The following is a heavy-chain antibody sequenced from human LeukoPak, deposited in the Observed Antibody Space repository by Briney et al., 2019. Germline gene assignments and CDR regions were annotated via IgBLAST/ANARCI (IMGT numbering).Heavy chain of an antibody. CDR1: GYTSTGYY. CDR3: ARGSWGYCSGGSCYEYWFDP. D-gene: IGHD2-15*01. J-gene: IGHJ5*02. V-gene: IGHV1-2*02. Sequence: ASVKVSCKASGYTSTGYYMHWVRQAPGQGLEWMGWINPNSGGTNYAQKFQGRVTMTRDTSISTAYMELSRLRSDDTAVYYCARGSWGYCSGGSCYEYWFDPWGQGTLVTVSS. CDR2: INPNSGGT.